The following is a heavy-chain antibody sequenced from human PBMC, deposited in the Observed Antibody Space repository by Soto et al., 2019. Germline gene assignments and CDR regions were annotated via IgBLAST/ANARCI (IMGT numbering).Heavy chain of an antibody. V-gene: IGHV1-69*01. J-gene: IGHJ4*02. Sequence: QVQLVQSGAEVKKPGSSVKVSCKASGGTFSSYSINWVRQAPGQGVEWMGEIIPIFSTANYAQKFHGRVTITADESTSTAYMELSSLTSDNTAVYYCARDGGRHSGGMDYWGQGTLVTVSS. CDR3: ARDGGRHSGGMDY. CDR1: GGTFSSYS. CDR2: IIPIFSTA. D-gene: IGHD1-26*01.